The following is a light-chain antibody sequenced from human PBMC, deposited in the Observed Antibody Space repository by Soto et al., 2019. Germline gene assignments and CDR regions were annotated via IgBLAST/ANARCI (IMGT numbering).Light chain of an antibody. Sequence: EIVMTQSPATLSVSPGERVTLSCRASQSVSSSLAWYQQKPGQAPRLLIYGASTRATGFPARFSGSGSGTEFTLTISSLQSEDFAVYYCQQYNNWWTFGQGTKVDI. CDR2: GAS. J-gene: IGKJ1*01. CDR3: QQYNNWWT. CDR1: QSVSSS. V-gene: IGKV3-15*01.